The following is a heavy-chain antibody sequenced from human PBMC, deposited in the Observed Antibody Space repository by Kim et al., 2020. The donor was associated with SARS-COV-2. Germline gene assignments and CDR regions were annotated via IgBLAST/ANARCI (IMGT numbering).Heavy chain of an antibody. Sequence: ASVKVSCKASGYTFTSYAMHWVRQAPGQRLEWMGWINAGNGNTKYSQKFQGRVTITRDTSASTPYMELSSLRSEDTAVYYCAREGGFTMVRGALRDWFDPWGKGSRVTVSS. D-gene: IGHD3-10*01. V-gene: IGHV1-3*01. CDR3: AREGGFTMVRGALRDWFDP. CDR1: GYTFTSYA. J-gene: IGHJ5*02. CDR2: INAGNGNT.